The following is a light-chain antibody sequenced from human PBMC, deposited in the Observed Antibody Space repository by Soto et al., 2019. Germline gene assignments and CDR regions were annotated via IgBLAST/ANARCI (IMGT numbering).Light chain of an antibody. Sequence: EIVFTQSPGTLSLSPGERATLSCRASQSVSSSYLAWYQQKPGKAPRLLIYGASSRATGIPDRFSGSGSGTDFTLTISRLEPEDSAVYYCQQYGSGLGFGGGTKVDIK. J-gene: IGKJ4*01. CDR3: QQYGSGLG. CDR2: GAS. V-gene: IGKV3-20*01. CDR1: QSVSSSY.